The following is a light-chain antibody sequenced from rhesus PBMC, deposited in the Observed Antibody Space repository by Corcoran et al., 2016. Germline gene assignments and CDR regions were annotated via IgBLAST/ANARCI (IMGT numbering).Light chain of an antibody. CDR1: QSVGST. J-gene: IGKJ2*01. V-gene: IGKV3-42*02. CDR3: QKYNDWPYS. CDR2: YAS. Sequence: ETVMMQSPATLSLSPGERATLSCRASQSVGSTLAWYQQKPGQAPRLLIFYASSRATGIPDMFSGSGSGTEFTLTINSLEPEDVGIYYCQKYNDWPYSFGQGTKMEIK.